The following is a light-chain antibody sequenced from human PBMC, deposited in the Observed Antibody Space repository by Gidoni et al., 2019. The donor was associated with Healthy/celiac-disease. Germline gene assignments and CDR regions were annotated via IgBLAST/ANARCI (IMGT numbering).Light chain of an antibody. CDR1: QSISSY. V-gene: IGKV1-39*01. CDR3: QQSYSTPWVT. Sequence: DIQMTQSPSSLSASVGDRVTITCRASQSISSYLNWYQQKPGKAPKLLIYAASSLQSGVPSRFSGSVSGTDFTLTISSLQPEDFATYYCQQSYSTPWVTFGPGTKVDIK. J-gene: IGKJ3*01. CDR2: AAS.